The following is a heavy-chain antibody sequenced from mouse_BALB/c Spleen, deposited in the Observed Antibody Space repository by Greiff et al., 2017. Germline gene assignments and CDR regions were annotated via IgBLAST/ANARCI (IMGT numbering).Heavy chain of an antibody. D-gene: IGHD2-14*01. CDR3: ARGLYRYDEGYAMDY. V-gene: IGHV2-2*02. CDR2: IWSGGST. Sequence: VQLQESGPGLVQPSQSLSITCTVSGFSLTSYGVHWVRQSPGKGLEWLGVIWSGGSTDYNAAFISRLSISKDNSKSQVFFKMNSLQANDTAIYYCARGLYRYDEGYAMDYWGQGTSVTVSS. J-gene: IGHJ4*01. CDR1: GFSLTSYG.